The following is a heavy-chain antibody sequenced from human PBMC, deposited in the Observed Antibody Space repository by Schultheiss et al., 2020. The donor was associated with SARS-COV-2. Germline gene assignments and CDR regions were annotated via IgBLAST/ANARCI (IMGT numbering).Heavy chain of an antibody. CDR2: IYYSGST. D-gene: IGHD5-18*01. V-gene: IGHV4-59*01. Sequence: SETLSLTCAISGYSIRTAFYWGWIRQPPGKGLEWIGYIYYSGSTNYNPSLKSRVTISVDTSKNQFSLKLTSVIAADTAVYYCARVDLETALVGGLDVWGQGSTVTVSS. J-gene: IGHJ6*02. CDR3: ARVDLETALVGGLDV. CDR1: GYSIRTAFY.